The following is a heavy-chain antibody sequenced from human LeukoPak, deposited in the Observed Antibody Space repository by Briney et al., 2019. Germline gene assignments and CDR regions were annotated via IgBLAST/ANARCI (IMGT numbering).Heavy chain of an antibody. CDR1: GFTVSNAW. V-gene: IGHV3-15*01. Sequence: PGGSLRLSCAASGFTVSNAWMSWVRQAPGKGLEWVGRIKSKTDGGTTDYAAPVKGRFTISRDDSKNTLYLQMNSLKTEATAAYSCTKEPWYYDSSGYPVDYWGQGTLVTVSS. CDR3: TKEPWYYDSSGYPVDY. J-gene: IGHJ4*02. D-gene: IGHD3-22*01. CDR2: IKSKTDGGTT.